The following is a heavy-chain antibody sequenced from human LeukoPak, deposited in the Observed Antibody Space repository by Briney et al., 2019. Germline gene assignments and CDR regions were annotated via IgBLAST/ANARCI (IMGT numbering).Heavy chain of an antibody. J-gene: IGHJ4*02. V-gene: IGHV1-8*01. Sequence: ASVKVSCNASRYTFTSYDVNWVRQATGQGLEWMGYINPNSGHTTYAQRFQGRITMTRDTSISTAYMELTSLTSEDTAIYYCARELRRDSYWGQGALVTVSS. D-gene: IGHD4-17*01. CDR1: RYTFTSYD. CDR2: INPNSGHT. CDR3: ARELRRDSY.